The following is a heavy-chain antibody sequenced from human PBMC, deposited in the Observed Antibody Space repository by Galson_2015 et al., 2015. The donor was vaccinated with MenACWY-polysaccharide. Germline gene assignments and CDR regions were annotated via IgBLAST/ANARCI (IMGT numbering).Heavy chain of an antibody. CDR1: GGSFSGYY. CDR2: INHSGST. V-gene: IGHV4-34*01. CDR3: ARRHTFDY. J-gene: IGHJ4*02. Sequence: ETLSLTCAVHGGSFSGYYWSWIRQPPGKGLEWIGEINHSGSTNYNPSLKSRVTISVDTSKNQFSLKLSSVTAADTAVYYCARRHTFDYWGQGTLVTVSS.